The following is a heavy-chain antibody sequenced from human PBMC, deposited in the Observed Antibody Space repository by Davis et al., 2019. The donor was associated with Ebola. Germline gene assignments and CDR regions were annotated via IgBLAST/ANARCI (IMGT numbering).Heavy chain of an antibody. D-gene: IGHD3-10*01. V-gene: IGHV1-18*01. CDR1: GYTFTSYG. J-gene: IGHJ4*02. CDR2: ISAYNGNA. CDR3: ARVWGMVRGVIIFDY. Sequence: ASVTVSCKASGYTFTSYGISCVRQAPGQGLEWMGWISAYNGNANYAQKLQGRVTMTTDTSTSTAYMELRSLRSDDTAVYYCARVWGMVRGVIIFDYWGQGTLVTVSS.